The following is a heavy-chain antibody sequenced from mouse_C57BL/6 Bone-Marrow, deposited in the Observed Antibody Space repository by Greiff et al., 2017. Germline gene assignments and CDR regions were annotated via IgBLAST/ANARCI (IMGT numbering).Heavy chain of an antibody. CDR1: GYTFTSYG. CDR2: IYPRSGNT. Sequence: LQESGAELARPGASVKLSCKASGYTFTSYGISWVKQRTGQGLEWIGEIYPRSGNTYYNEKFKGKATLTADKSSSTAYMELRSLTSEDSAGYFCAGYGNYRAWFAYWGQGTLVTVSA. D-gene: IGHD2-1*01. CDR3: AGYGNYRAWFAY. J-gene: IGHJ3*01. V-gene: IGHV1-81*01.